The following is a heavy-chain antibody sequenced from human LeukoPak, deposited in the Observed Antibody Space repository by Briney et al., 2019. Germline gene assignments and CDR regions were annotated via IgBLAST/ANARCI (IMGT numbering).Heavy chain of an antibody. D-gene: IGHD5-24*01. CDR3: AREGYGDGYNFGV. V-gene: IGHV3-11*06. CDR2: IDTRSTYM. Sequence: GGSLRLSCTASGFAFSDYYMNWIRQAPGKGLEWLSYIDTRSTYMNYADSVKGRFTISRDNAKNSLYLQMNSLRADDMAVYYCAREGYGDGYNFGVWGPGTTVIVSS. CDR1: GFAFSDYY. J-gene: IGHJ6*02.